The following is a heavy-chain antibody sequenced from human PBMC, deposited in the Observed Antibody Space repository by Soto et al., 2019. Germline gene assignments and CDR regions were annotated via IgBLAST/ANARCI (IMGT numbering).Heavy chain of an antibody. CDR1: GFTFSSYW. CDR2: IKQDGSEK. CDR3: ASPGLELHAFDI. Sequence: GESLKISCAASGFTFSSYWMSWVRQAPGKGLEWVANIKQDGSEKYYVDSVKGRFTISRDNAKNSLYLQMNSLRAEDTAVYYCASPGLELHAFDIWGQGTMVTVSS. V-gene: IGHV3-7*01. D-gene: IGHD1-7*01. J-gene: IGHJ3*02.